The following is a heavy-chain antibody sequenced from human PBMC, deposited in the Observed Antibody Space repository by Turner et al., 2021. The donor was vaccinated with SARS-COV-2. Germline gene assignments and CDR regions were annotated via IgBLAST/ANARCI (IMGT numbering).Heavy chain of an antibody. CDR2: IYSGGST. Sequence: EVQLVESGGGLVQRGGSLRLSCAAFGFSFSDYSMNWVRQAPGKGLEWVSVIYSGGSTYYADSVKGRFTISRHNSKNTLYLQMNSLRAEDTAVYYCARDLNYYGMDVWGQGTTVTVSS. CDR3: ARDLNYYGMDV. J-gene: IGHJ6*02. CDR1: GFSFSDYS. V-gene: IGHV3-53*04. D-gene: IGHD3-9*01.